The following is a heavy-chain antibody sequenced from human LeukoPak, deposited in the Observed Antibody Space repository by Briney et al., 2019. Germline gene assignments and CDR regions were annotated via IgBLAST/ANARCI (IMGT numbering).Heavy chain of an antibody. Sequence: GGSLRLSCSASGFTFSSFSMFWVRQAPGKGLEWLSYISSTSRNIYYADSVKGRFTVSRDNAKNPLFLQMNSLRAEDTAIYYCAREWRGSGDYWGQGTLVTVSS. CDR2: ISSTSRNI. CDR3: AREWRGSGDY. D-gene: IGHD3-10*01. V-gene: IGHV3-48*04. CDR1: GFTFSSFS. J-gene: IGHJ4*02.